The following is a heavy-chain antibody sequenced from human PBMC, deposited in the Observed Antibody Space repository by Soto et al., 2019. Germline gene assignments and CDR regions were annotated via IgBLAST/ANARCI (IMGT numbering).Heavy chain of an antibody. CDR1: GFTFSSYA. J-gene: IGHJ4*02. Sequence: GGSLRLSCAASGFTFSSYAMSWVRQAPGKGLEWVSAISSSSSNIYYADSVKGRFTISRGNAKNTLYLQMNSLRAEDTAVYYCARDGTQGDFDYWGQGTLVTVSS. V-gene: IGHV3-21*01. CDR2: ISSSSSNI. CDR3: ARDGTQGDFDY. D-gene: IGHD1-26*01.